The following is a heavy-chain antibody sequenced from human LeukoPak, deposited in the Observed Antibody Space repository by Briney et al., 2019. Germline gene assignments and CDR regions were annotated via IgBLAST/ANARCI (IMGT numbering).Heavy chain of an antibody. CDR1: GFTFCSYG. V-gene: IGHV3-30*18. CDR3: AKDLRANREIGDY. Sequence: GRSLRLSCAASGFTFCSYGMHWVRQAPGKGLEWVAVISYDGSNKYYADSVKGRFTISRDNSKNTLYLQMNSLRAEDTAVYYCAKDLRANREIGDYWGQGTLVTVSS. CDR2: ISYDGSNK. D-gene: IGHD1-26*01. J-gene: IGHJ4*02.